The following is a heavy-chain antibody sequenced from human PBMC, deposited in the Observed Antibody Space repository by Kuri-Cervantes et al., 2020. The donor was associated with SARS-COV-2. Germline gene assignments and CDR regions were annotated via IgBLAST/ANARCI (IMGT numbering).Heavy chain of an antibody. CDR1: GGSISSSSYY. D-gene: IGHD3-3*01. CDR3: AGRITYYDFWSGYSAVDY. CDR2: IKQDGSEK. J-gene: IGHJ4*03. Sequence: GGSLRLSCTVSGGSISSSSYYWGWIRQPPGKGLEWVANIKQDGSEKYYVDSVKGRFTVSRDNAKNSLYLQMNSLRAEDTAVYYCAGRITYYDFWSGYSAVDYWGQGTMVTVSS. V-gene: IGHV3-7*01.